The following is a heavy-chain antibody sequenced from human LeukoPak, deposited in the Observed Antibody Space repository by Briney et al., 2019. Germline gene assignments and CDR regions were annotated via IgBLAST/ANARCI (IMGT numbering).Heavy chain of an antibody. J-gene: IGHJ4*02. CDR3: ARHGPGYSSSSTDY. V-gene: IGHV4-39*01. CDR2: IYYSGST. Sequence: SETLSLTCTVSGGSISSSSYYWGWIRQPPGKGLEWIGSIYYSGSTYYNPSLKSRVTISVDTSKNQFSLKLSSVTAADTAVYYCARHGPGYSSSSTDYWGQGTLVTVSS. CDR1: GGSISSSSYY. D-gene: IGHD6-13*01.